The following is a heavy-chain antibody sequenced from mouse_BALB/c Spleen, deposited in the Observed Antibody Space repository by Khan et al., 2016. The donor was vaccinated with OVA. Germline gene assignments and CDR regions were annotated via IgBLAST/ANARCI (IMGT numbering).Heavy chain of an antibody. Sequence: QIQLVQSGPELKKPGETVRISCKASGYTFTTAGMQWVQKMQGRDLKWIGWINTHSGVPRYAEAFKGRFAFTLDTSASTVYIQITKLKNEDTATYFCARGWAAFYRNDGGAMDYWGQGTSVTVSS. D-gene: IGHD2-14*01. CDR1: GYTFTTAG. V-gene: IGHV9-4*02. CDR2: INTHSGVP. J-gene: IGHJ4*01. CDR3: ARGWAAFYRNDGGAMDY.